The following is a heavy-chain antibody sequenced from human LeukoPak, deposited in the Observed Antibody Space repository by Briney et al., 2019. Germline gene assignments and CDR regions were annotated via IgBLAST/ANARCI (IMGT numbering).Heavy chain of an antibody. V-gene: IGHV3-30-3*01. CDR1: GFTFSSYA. CDR3: ARGSRRVAGTSAFDI. J-gene: IGHJ3*02. CDR2: ISYDGSNK. D-gene: IGHD6-19*01. Sequence: TGGSLRLSCAASGFTFSSYAMHWVRQAPGKGLEWVAVISYDGSNKYYADPVKGRFTISRDNSKNTLYLQMNSLRAEDTAEYYCARGSRRVAGTSAFDIWGQGTMVTVSS.